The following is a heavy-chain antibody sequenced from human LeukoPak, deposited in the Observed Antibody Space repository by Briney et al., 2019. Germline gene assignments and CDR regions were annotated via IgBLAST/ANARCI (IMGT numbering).Heavy chain of an antibody. Sequence: HPGGSLRLSCAASGFTFSSYWMHWVRQAPGKGLVWVSHINSDGSSTNYADSVKGRFTISRDNAKNTLYLQMNSLRAEDTAVYYCAAAVAGSSYAYWGQGTLVTVSS. CDR2: INSDGSST. J-gene: IGHJ4*02. V-gene: IGHV3-74*01. D-gene: IGHD6-19*01. CDR1: GFTFSSYW. CDR3: AAAVAGSSYAY.